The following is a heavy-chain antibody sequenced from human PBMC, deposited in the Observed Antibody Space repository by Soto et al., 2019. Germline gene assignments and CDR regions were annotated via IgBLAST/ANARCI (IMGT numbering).Heavy chain of an antibody. J-gene: IGHJ4*02. CDR3: ATEGDFSGDWYVTTLFDY. V-gene: IGHV3-15*01. Sequence: PGGSLRLSCAASGFTFSDARMSWVRQAPGKGLEWVGHIKSKTDGGTTDYAAPVKGRFTISREDSKNTLYLQMNSLRTEDTAVYYCATEGDFSGDWYVTTLFDYWGRGTLVTVSS. D-gene: IGHD3-9*01. CDR2: IKSKTDGGTT. CDR1: GFTFSDAR.